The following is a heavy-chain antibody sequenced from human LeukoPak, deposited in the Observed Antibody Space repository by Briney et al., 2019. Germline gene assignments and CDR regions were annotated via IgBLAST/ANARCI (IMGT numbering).Heavy chain of an antibody. V-gene: IGHV3-48*01. J-gene: IGHJ4*02. CDR2: ISSSSSTI. Sequence: GGSLRLSCAASGFTFSSYEMNWVRQAPGRGLEWVSYISSSSSTIYYADSVKGRFTISRDNAKNSLYLQMNSLRAEDTAVYYCARDRGVRGVIVRYFDYWGQGTLVTVSS. D-gene: IGHD3-10*01. CDR1: GFTFSSYE. CDR3: ARDRGVRGVIVRYFDY.